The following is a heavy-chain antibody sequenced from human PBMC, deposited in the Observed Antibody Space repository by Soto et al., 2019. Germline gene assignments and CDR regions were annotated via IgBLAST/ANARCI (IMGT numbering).Heavy chain of an antibody. CDR2: INHSGST. Sequence: SETLSLTCAVYGGSFSGYYWSWIRQPPGKGLEWIGEINHSGSTNYNPSLKSRVTISVDTSKNQFSLKLSSVTAADTAVYYCARTIYYYYGMDVWRQGTTVTVSS. J-gene: IGHJ6*02. CDR3: ARTIYYYYGMDV. CDR1: GGSFSGYY. V-gene: IGHV4-34*01.